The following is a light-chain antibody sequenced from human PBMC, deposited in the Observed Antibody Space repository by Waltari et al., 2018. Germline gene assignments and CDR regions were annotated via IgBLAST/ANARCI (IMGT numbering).Light chain of an antibody. Sequence: DIQMTQSPSSLSASVGDRVTITCRASHGTGNLLAWFHQKPGEVPKLLIYAISTLQSGVPSRFSGSGSATEFTLTISSLQPEDVGTYYCHKYNTAPWSFGPGTKVELK. V-gene: IGKV1-27*01. CDR1: HGTGNL. CDR2: AIS. CDR3: HKYNTAPWS. J-gene: IGKJ1*01.